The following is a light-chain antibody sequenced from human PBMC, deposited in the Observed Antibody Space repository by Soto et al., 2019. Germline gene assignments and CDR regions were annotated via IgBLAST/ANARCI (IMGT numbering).Light chain of an antibody. CDR3: QQYNNWPPWT. Sequence: EIVMTQSPATLSVSPGESATLSCRASQSVSSNLAWYQQRPGQAPRLLIYGASTRATGIPARFSGSGSGTDFTLTISSLQSEDFALYSCQQYNNWPPWTFGQGTKVEIK. CDR2: GAS. V-gene: IGKV3-15*01. CDR1: QSVSSN. J-gene: IGKJ1*01.